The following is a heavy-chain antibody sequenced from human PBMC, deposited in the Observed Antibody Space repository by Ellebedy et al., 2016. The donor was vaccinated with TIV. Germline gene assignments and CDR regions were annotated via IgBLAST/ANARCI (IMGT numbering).Heavy chain of an antibody. Sequence: GESLKISXAASGFTFSSYAMSWVRQAPGKGLEWVSAISGSGGSTYYADSVKGRFTISRDNSKNTLYLQMNSLRAEDTAVYYCAKRIAVAGTGVDYWGQGTLVTVSS. CDR1: GFTFSSYA. J-gene: IGHJ4*02. V-gene: IGHV3-23*01. D-gene: IGHD6-19*01. CDR3: AKRIAVAGTGVDY. CDR2: ISGSGGST.